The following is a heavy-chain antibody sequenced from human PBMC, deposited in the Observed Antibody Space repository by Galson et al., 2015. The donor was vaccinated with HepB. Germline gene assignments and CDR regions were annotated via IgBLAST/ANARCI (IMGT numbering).Heavy chain of an antibody. J-gene: IGHJ4*02. Sequence: SLRLSCATSGFTFSSYVMAWVRQAPGKGLEWVSSTNAVGNTNYADSVKGRFTISRDYSNNVLFLQMTSLRAEDTALYYCAKGVAAAGHHFDYWGQGTLVTVSS. CDR3: AKGVAAAGHHFDY. V-gene: IGHV3-23*01. D-gene: IGHD2-2*01. CDR2: TNAVGNT. CDR1: GFTFSSYV.